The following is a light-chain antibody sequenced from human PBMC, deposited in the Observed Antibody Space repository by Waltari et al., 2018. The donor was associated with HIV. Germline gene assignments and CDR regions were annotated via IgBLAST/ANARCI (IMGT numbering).Light chain of an antibody. CDR2: GVS. V-gene: IGKV3-20*01. CDR1: QSFSSSN. Sequence: LLTQSPGTLSLSPGERATLSCRASQSFSSSNLAWFQQKPGQAPRLLIYGVSRRATGSPDRVSGSGSETDFTLTISRLEPEDFAVYYCEQFDSSPRTFGQGTKVELK. J-gene: IGKJ1*01. CDR3: EQFDSSPRT.